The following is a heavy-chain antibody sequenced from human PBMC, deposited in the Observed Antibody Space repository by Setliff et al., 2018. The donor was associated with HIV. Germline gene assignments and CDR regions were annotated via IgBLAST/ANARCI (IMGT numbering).Heavy chain of an antibody. CDR2: IHHSGGT. J-gene: IGHJ5*02. V-gene: IGHV4-4*02. CDR3: ARVITMVWTTFDP. CDR1: GGSIGSSNW. D-gene: IGHD3-10*01. Sequence: SETLSLTCAVSGGSIGSSNWWSWVRQPPGKGLEWIGEIHHSGGTNYNPSLKSRVTISLDKSKNHFSLELRSVTAADTAVYYCARVITMVWTTFDPWGQGTLVTVSS.